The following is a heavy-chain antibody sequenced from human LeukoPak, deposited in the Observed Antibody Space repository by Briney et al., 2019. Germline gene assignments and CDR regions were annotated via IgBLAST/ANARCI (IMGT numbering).Heavy chain of an antibody. CDR1: GGSTSSYY. CDR3: ARSIVVGSSDV. CDR2: IYYSGST. V-gene: IGHV4-59*01. D-gene: IGHD3-22*01. J-gene: IGHJ6*04. Sequence: SETLSLTCTVSGGSTSSYYWSWIRQPPGKGLEWIGYIYYSGSTNYNPSLKSRVTISVDTSKNQFSLKLSSVTAADTAVYYCARSIVVGSSDVWGKGTTVTISS.